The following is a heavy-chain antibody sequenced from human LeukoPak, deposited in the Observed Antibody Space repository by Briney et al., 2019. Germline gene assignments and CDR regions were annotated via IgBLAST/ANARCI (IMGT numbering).Heavy chain of an antibody. Sequence: GGSLRLSCAASGFTFSSYEMNWVRQAPGKGLEWVSYISSSGSTIYYADSVKGRFTISRDNAKNSLYLQMNSLRAEDTAVYYCAELGITTIGGVWGKGTAVTISS. J-gene: IGHJ6*04. V-gene: IGHV3-48*03. CDR1: GFTFSSYE. D-gene: IGHD3-10*02. CDR3: AELGITTIGGV. CDR2: ISSSGSTI.